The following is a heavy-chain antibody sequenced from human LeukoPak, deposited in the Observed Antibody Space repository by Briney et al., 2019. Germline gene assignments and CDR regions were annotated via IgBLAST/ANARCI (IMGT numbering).Heavy chain of an antibody. D-gene: IGHD1-26*01. CDR2: INHRGST. CDR1: GESLGDYY. CDR3: VRVGSNSFDY. Sequence: PSETLSLTCAVYGESLGDYYWSWIRQPPGKGLEWIGEINHRGSTNYKPSLKSRVYMSVVTSRNQFSLRLSSVTAADTAVYYCVRVGSNSFDYWGQGTLVTVSS. J-gene: IGHJ4*02. V-gene: IGHV4-34*01.